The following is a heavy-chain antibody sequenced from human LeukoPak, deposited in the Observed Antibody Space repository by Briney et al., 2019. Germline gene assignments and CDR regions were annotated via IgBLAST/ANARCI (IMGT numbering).Heavy chain of an antibody. V-gene: IGHV4-38-2*02. CDR3: ARDGDYYDSSGYSSFDI. Sequence: SETLSLTCTVSGYSISSGYYWGWIRQPPGKGLEWIGSIYHSGSTYYNPSLKSRVTISVDTSKNQFSLKLSSVTAADTAVYYCARDGDYYDSSGYSSFDIWGQGTMVTVSS. J-gene: IGHJ3*02. CDR1: GYSISSGYY. CDR2: IYHSGST. D-gene: IGHD3-22*01.